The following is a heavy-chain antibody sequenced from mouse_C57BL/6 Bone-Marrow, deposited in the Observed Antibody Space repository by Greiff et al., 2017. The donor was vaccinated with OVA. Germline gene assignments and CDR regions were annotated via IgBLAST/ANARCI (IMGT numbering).Heavy chain of an antibody. D-gene: IGHD1-1*02. CDR1: GFTFSSYA. CDR2: ISDGGSYT. Sequence: EVQLVESGGGLVKPGGSLKLSCAASGFTFSSYAMSWVRQTPEKRLEWVATISDGGSYTYYPDNVKGRFTISRDNAKNNLYMQMSHLKSEDTAMYYCARDEKDDGSLFAYWGQGTLVTVSA. J-gene: IGHJ3*01. V-gene: IGHV5-4*01. CDR3: ARDEKDDGSLFAY.